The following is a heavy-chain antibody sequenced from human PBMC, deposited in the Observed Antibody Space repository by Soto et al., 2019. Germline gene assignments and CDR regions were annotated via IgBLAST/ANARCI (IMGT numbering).Heavy chain of an antibody. D-gene: IGHD6-13*01. CDR2: ISWNSGSI. J-gene: IGHJ4*02. Sequence: EVQLVESGGGLVQPGRSLRLSCAASGFTFDDYAMHWVRQAPGKGLEWVSGISWNSGSIGYADSVKGRFTISRDNAKNSLYLQMNRVRDDETALYYWENGGGIAAAGPGGGPFDYWGQGTLVTVSS. CDR3: ENGGGIAAAGPGGGPFDY. V-gene: IGHV3-9*01. CDR1: GFTFDDYA.